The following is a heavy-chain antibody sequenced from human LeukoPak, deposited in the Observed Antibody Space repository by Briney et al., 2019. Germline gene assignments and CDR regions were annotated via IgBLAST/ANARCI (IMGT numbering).Heavy chain of an antibody. D-gene: IGHD2-21*01. CDR3: ARYAQSRVIATKWYYFDY. J-gene: IGHJ4*02. CDR2: ISSSRSYI. V-gene: IGHV3-21*01. CDR1: GFTFSSYS. Sequence: NSGGSLRLSCAASGFTFSSYSMNWVRQAPGKGLEWVSSISSSRSYIYYADSVKGRFTISRDNAKNSLYLQIDSLRAESTAVYYCARYAQSRVIATKWYYFDYWGQGTLVTVSS.